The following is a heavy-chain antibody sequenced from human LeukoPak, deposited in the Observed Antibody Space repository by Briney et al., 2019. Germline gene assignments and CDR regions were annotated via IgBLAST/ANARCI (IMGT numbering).Heavy chain of an antibody. Sequence: SETLSLTCTVSSGSVSNSHYYWAWVRQPPGKGLEWLGSIFYSGNTHYNPSLKSPVTISIGTSRNQFSLRLSSVTAADTAVYYCATTGRVTTPPQKTDYWGQGTLVTVSS. J-gene: IGHJ4*02. CDR2: IFYSGNT. V-gene: IGHV4-39*07. CDR3: ATTGRVTTPPQKTDY. D-gene: IGHD4-17*01. CDR1: SGSVSNSHYY.